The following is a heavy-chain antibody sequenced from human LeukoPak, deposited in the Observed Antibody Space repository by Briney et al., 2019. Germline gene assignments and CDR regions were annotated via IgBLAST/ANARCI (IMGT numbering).Heavy chain of an antibody. CDR2: INPNSGGT. Sequence: GASVKVSXKASGYTFTGYYMHWVRQAPGQGLEWMGWINPNSGGTNYAQKFQGRVTMTRDTSISTAYMELSRLRSDDTAVYYCAMTYYDFWSGYPIWVFDYWGQGTLVTVSS. CDR1: GYTFTGYY. V-gene: IGHV1-2*02. CDR3: AMTYYDFWSGYPIWVFDY. J-gene: IGHJ4*02. D-gene: IGHD3-3*01.